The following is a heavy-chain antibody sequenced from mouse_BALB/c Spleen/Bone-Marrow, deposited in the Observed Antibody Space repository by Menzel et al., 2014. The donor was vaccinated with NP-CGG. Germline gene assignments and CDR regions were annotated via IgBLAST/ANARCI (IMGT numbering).Heavy chain of an antibody. Sequence: VQLQESGAELAKPGASVKMSCKASGYTFTSYWMHWVKQRPGQGLEWIGYINPSTGYTEYNQKFKDKATLTADKSSSTAYMRLGSLTSEDSAVYYCARSGGYDGFSYWGQGTTLTVSS. D-gene: IGHD2-2*01. V-gene: IGHV1-7*01. CDR1: GYTFTSYW. CDR3: ARSGGYDGFSY. J-gene: IGHJ2*01. CDR2: INPSTGYT.